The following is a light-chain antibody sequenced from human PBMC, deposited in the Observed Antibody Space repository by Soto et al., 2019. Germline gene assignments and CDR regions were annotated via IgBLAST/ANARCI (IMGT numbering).Light chain of an antibody. CDR1: SSDVGSFDS. J-gene: IGLJ1*01. CDR3: SSFTTSSTLV. CDR2: DVS. Sequence: VLAQPASVSGSPGQPITISCTGTSSDVGSFDSVAWYQHNPGKAPKLMIYDVSNRPSGVSSRFSGSKSGNTASLSISGLQTEDEANYYCSSFTTSSTLVFGTGTKVTVL. V-gene: IGLV2-14*01.